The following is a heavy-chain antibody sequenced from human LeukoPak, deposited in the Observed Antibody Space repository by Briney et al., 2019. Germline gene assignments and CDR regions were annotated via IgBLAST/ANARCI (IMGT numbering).Heavy chain of an antibody. CDR2: INHSGST. CDR3: ARGLLHTAMVTAPDY. Sequence: SETLSLTCAVYGGSFSGYYWSWIRQPPGKGLEWIGEINHSGSTNYNPSLKSRVTISVDTSKNQFSLKLSSVTAADTAVYYCARGLLHTAMVTAPDYWGQGTLVTVSS. CDR1: GGSFSGYY. V-gene: IGHV4-34*01. J-gene: IGHJ4*02. D-gene: IGHD5-18*01.